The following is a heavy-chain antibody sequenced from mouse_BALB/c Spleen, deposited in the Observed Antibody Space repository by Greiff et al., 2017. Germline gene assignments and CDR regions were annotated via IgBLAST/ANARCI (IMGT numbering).Heavy chain of an antibody. V-gene: IGHV1S56*01. D-gene: IGHD2-4*01. CDR1: GYTFTSYY. J-gene: IGHJ4*01. Sequence: VQLQQSGPELVKPGASVRISCKASGYTFTSYYIHWVKQRPGQGLEWIGWICPGNVNTKYNEKFKGKATLTADKSSSTAYMQLSSLTSEASAVYFCARGVITTSVYAMDYWGQGTSVTVSS. CDR2: ICPGNVNT. CDR3: ARGVITTSVYAMDY.